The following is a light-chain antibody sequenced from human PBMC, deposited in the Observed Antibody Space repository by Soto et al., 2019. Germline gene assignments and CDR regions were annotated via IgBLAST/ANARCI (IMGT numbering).Light chain of an antibody. CDR3: QSYDSSLSVV. V-gene: IGLV1-40*01. Sequence: QSVLTQPPSVSGAPGQRVTISCTGSSSNIGAGHDVHWYQQLPGTAPKLLIYGNSNRPSWVPDRFSGSKSGTSASLAITGLQAEDEADYYCQSYDSSLSVVFGGGTKVTVL. CDR1: SSNIGAGHD. J-gene: IGLJ2*01. CDR2: GNS.